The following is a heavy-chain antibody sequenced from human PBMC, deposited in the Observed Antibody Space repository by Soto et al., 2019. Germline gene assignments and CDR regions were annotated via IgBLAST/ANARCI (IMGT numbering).Heavy chain of an antibody. D-gene: IGHD3-9*01. CDR2: IIPIFGTA. CDR1: GGTFSSYA. Sequence: ASVKVSCKASGGTFSSYAISWVRQAPGQGLEWMGGIIPIFGTANYAQKFQGRVTITADESTSTAYMELSSLRSEDTAVYYCARGPYKLRYFDWPVFDYWGQGTLVTVSS. J-gene: IGHJ4*02. CDR3: ARGPYKLRYFDWPVFDY. V-gene: IGHV1-69*13.